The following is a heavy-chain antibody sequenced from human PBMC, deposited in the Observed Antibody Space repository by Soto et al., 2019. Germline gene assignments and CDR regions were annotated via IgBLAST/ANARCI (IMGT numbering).Heavy chain of an antibody. J-gene: IGHJ3*02. D-gene: IGHD2-21*02. V-gene: IGHV4-39*01. CDR1: GGSIRSSSYY. CDR2: IYYSGST. Sequence: QLQLQESGPGLVKPSETLSLTCTVSGGSIRSSSYYWGWIRQPPGKGLEWLGSIYYSGSTSYNPSLKSRVYMSVERSNNQFSLMLSSVTAADTAVYYCARHVRRQGDAHAFDIWGQGTMVTVSS. CDR3: ARHVRRQGDAHAFDI.